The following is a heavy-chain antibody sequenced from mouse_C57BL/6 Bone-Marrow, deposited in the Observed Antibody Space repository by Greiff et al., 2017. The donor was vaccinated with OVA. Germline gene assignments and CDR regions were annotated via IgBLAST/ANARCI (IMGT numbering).Heavy chain of an antibody. V-gene: IGHV2-2*01. CDR1: GFSLTSYG. D-gene: IGHD2-5*01. J-gene: IGHJ1*03. Sequence: VQLVESGPGLVQPSQSLSITCTVSGFSLTSYGVHWVRQSPGKGLEWLGVIWSGGSTDYNAAFISRLSISKDNSKSQVFFKMNSLQADDTAIYYCATPSYYSKNYWYFDVWGTGTTVTVSS. CDR2: IWSGGST. CDR3: ATPSYYSKNYWYFDV.